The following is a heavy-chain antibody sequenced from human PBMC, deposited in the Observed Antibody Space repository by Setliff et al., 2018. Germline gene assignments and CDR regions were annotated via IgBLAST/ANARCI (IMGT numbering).Heavy chain of an antibody. CDR3: ARDHSGWYGGAFDI. J-gene: IGHJ3*02. Sequence: PTLVNPTETLTLPCTVSGFSLSNARLGVSWIRQPPGKALEWLAHIFSSDQISYSTSLRSRLTISKDTSKSQVVLMMTNMDPVDTATYYCARDHSGWYGGAFDIWGQGTMVTVSS. V-gene: IGHV2-26*01. CDR1: GFSLSNARLG. D-gene: IGHD6-19*01. CDR2: IFSSDQI.